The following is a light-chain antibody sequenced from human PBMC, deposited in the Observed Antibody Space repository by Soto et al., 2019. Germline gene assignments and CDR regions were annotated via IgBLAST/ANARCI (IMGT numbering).Light chain of an antibody. J-gene: IGKJ1*01. Sequence: DTHMSQSPSSLSVSLGDRVTITCRTSQNINAWLAWYQQRPGQAPTLLIYDASTVKSGVPSRFSGSGSGTEFTLTISSLQPDDSATYYCEHYSLYSPWTFGQGTKVDIK. CDR3: EHYSLYSPWT. V-gene: IGKV1-5*01. CDR1: QNINAW. CDR2: DAS.